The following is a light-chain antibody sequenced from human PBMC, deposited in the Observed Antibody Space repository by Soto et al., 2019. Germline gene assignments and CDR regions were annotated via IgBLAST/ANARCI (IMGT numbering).Light chain of an antibody. CDR3: QQYNNWPRT. Sequence: EVVMTQSPATLSVSPGERATLSCRASESVSRNLAWYQQKPGQAPRLLIYDVSDRATGIPARFSGSGSGTEFTLTISSLQSEDFAVYYCQQYNNWPRTFGQGTKVDIK. V-gene: IGKV3-15*01. CDR1: ESVSRN. CDR2: DVS. J-gene: IGKJ1*01.